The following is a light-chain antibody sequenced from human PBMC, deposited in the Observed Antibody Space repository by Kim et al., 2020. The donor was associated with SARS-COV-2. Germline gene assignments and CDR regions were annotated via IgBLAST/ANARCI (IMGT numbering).Light chain of an antibody. V-gene: IGLV2-14*03. CDR2: DVT. CDR3: SSFTTTYTYV. Sequence: GQSIIMSSTGSSSDVGAYNYVSWYQQYPGKAPKLMIYDVTKRPSGVSDRFSGSKSGNTASLTISGLQPEDEADYYCSSFTTTYTYVFGGGTKVTVL. CDR1: SSDVGAYNY. J-gene: IGLJ1*01.